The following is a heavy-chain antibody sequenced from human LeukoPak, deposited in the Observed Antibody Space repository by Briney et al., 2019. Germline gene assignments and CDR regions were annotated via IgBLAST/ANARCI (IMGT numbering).Heavy chain of an antibody. V-gene: IGHV4-59*01. D-gene: IGHD5-18*01. J-gene: IGHJ5*02. CDR3: ARDFGGPSYRAETNWFDP. Sequence: SETLSLTCTVSSGSISSYYWSWIRQPPGKGLEWIGYIYYTGSTNYNPSLKSRVTISLDTSKNQFSLKLSSVTAADTAVYYCARDFGGPSYRAETNWFDPWGQGTLVTVSS. CDR1: SGSISSYY. CDR2: IYYTGST.